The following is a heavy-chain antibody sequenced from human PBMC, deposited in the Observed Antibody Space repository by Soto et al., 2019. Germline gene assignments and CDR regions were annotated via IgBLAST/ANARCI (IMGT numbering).Heavy chain of an antibody. V-gene: IGHV5-51*01. CDR1: GYSFIDYW. J-gene: IGHJ4*02. CDR3: ARLVDSYSVYLDH. CDR2: IYPGDSDT. Sequence: PGESLKISCKGSGYSFIDYWIGWVRQVPGKGLEWMGVIYPGDSDTRYSPSFQGHVTISADKSISTAYLQWSSLKTSDTAVYYCARLVDSYSVYLDHWGQGTLVTVSS. D-gene: IGHD1-26*01.